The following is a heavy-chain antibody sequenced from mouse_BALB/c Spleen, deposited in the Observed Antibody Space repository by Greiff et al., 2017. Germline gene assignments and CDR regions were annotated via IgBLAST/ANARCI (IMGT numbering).Heavy chain of an antibody. CDR2: INPSSGYT. Sequence: QVQLQQSGAELARPGASVKMSCKASGYTFTSYTMHWVKQRPGQGLEWIGYINPSSGYTNYNQKFKDKATLTADKSSSTAYMQVSSLTSEDSAVYYCASSSTMIMTRGFAVWGQGTLVTVSA. V-gene: IGHV1-4*01. J-gene: IGHJ3*01. D-gene: IGHD2-4*01. CDR3: ASSSTMIMTRGFAV. CDR1: GYTFTSYT.